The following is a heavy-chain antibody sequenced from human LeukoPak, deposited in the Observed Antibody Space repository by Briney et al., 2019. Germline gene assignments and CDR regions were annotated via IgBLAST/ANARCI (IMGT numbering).Heavy chain of an antibody. CDR1: GFTFSSYA. D-gene: IGHD2-15*01. Sequence: GGSLRLSCAASGFTFSSYAMHWVRQAPGKGLEWVAVISYDGSNKYYADSVKGRFTISRDSSKNTLYLQMNSLRAEDTAVYYCARGFSGGWGQGTLVTVSS. V-gene: IGHV3-30*04. CDR3: ARGFSGG. CDR2: ISYDGSNK. J-gene: IGHJ4*02.